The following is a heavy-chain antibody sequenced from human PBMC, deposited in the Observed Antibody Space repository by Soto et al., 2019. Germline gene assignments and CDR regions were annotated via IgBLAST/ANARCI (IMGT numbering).Heavy chain of an antibody. Sequence: QVQLVESGGGVVQPGRSLRLSCAASGFTFSSYGMHWVRQAPGKGLEWVAVISYDGSNKYYADSVKGRFTISRDNSKNTLYLQMNSLRAEDTAVYYCAQSGSYNYYFDYWGQGTLVTVSP. CDR2: ISYDGSNK. V-gene: IGHV3-30*18. CDR3: AQSGSYNYYFDY. J-gene: IGHJ4*02. CDR1: GFTFSSYG. D-gene: IGHD1-26*01.